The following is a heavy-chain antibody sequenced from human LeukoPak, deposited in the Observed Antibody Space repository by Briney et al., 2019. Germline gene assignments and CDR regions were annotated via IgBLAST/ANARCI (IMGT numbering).Heavy chain of an antibody. CDR2: IRGNGGGT. V-gene: IGHV3-23*01. Sequence: GGSLRLSCAASGFTFSAYAVTWVRQAPGKGLEWVSIIRGNGGGTYYADSVKGRFNIFRDNSENTLYLQMNSLRVDDTAVYYCARVGQYYDFWSGFDFWGQGALVIVSS. CDR1: GFTFSAYA. D-gene: IGHD3-3*01. CDR3: ARVGQYYDFWSGFDF. J-gene: IGHJ4*02.